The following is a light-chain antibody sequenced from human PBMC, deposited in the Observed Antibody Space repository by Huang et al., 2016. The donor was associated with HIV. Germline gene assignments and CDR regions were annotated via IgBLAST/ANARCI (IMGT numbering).Light chain of an antibody. Sequence: EIVLTQSPDTLSLSPGERATLSCRASHSVSGFLAWYQQKPGQAPRLLIYDASHSASVIPARFRCSEYWTDCTLTISSLEPEDFAVYYCQHRSDWPPSYTFGQGTKLEIK. CDR3: QHRSDWPPSYT. CDR2: DAS. V-gene: IGKV3-11*01. J-gene: IGKJ2*01. CDR1: HSVSGF.